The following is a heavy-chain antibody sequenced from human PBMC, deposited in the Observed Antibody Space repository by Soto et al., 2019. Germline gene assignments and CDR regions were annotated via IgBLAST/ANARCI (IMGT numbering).Heavy chain of an antibody. CDR1: GLTLSNHA. D-gene: IGHD3-10*01. CDR2: VSEYGDVT. CDR3: VPGSSGTRGEDS. V-gene: IGHV3-23*01. Sequence: GGSLRLSCAASGLTLSNHAMTWVRQAPGKGLDWVSTVSEYGDVTYYADSVRGRFTISRDNSKNTLYLQLNNLRVEDTAVYYCVPGSSGTRGEDSWGPGVGVTVSS. J-gene: IGHJ4*02.